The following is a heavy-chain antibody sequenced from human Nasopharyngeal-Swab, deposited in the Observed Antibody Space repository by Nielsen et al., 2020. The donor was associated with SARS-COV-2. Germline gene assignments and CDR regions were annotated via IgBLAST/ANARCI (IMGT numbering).Heavy chain of an antibody. D-gene: IGHD4-17*01. V-gene: IGHV4-61*06. CDR2: IYYSGST. J-gene: IGHJ6*03. Sequence: RQAPGKGLEWIGYIYYSGSTNYSPSLKSRVTISVDTSKNQFSLKLSSVTAADTAVYYCARDYRTVTTGGVYYYYYMDVWGKGTTVTVSS. CDR3: ARDYRTVTTGGVYYYYYMDV.